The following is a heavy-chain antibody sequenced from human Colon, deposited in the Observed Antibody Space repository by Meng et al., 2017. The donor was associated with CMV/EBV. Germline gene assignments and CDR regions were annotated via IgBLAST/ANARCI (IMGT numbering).Heavy chain of an antibody. CDR2: IYSGGTT. Sequence: GESLKISCAASGFTFSSYGMNWVRQAPGKGLEWVAVIYSGGTTYYADSVKGRFIISRDNSKNTLYLQMNSLRAEDTAVYYCARERNYYFYGMDVWGQGTTVTVSS. CDR1: GFTFSSYG. CDR3: ARERNYYFYGMDV. J-gene: IGHJ6*02. V-gene: IGHV3-53*01.